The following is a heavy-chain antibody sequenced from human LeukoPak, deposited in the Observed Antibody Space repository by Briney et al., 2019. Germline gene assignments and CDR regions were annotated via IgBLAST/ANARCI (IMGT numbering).Heavy chain of an antibody. V-gene: IGHV1-69*13. Sequence: SVKVSCKASGGTFSSYAISWVRQAPGQGLEWMGGIIPILGTANYAQKFQGRVTITADESTSTAYMELSSLRSEDTAVYYCARDSRYPTVAFDIWGQGTMVTVSS. CDR2: IIPILGTA. D-gene: IGHD3-9*01. CDR3: ARDSRYPTVAFDI. J-gene: IGHJ3*02. CDR1: GGTFSSYA.